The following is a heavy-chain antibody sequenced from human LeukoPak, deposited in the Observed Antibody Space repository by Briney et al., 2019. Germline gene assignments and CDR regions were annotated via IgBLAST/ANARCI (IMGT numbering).Heavy chain of an antibody. CDR3: ARARTTGGFDY. J-gene: IGHJ4*02. CDR2: IWYDGSNK. D-gene: IGHD4-17*01. CDR1: GFTFNSYG. Sequence: PGGSLRLSCAASGFTFNSYGIHWVRQAPGKGLEWVAFIWYDGSNKYYADSVKGRFTFSRDNSKNTLYLQMNSLRAEDTAVYYCARARTTGGFDYWGQGTLVTVSS. V-gene: IGHV3-33*01.